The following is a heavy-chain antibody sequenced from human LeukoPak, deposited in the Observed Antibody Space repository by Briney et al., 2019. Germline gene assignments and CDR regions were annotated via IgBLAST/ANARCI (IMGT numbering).Heavy chain of an antibody. CDR2: IRYDGSNK. D-gene: IGHD6-19*01. CDR1: GFTFSSYG. CDR3: ARLNAPGWLEPRGYFDY. Sequence: GGSLRLSCAASGFTFSSYGMHWVRQAPGKGLEWVAFIRYDGSNKYYADSVKGRFTISRDNSKNTLYLRMNSLRAEDTAVYYCARLNAPGWLEPRGYFDYWGQGTLVTVSS. J-gene: IGHJ4*02. V-gene: IGHV3-30*02.